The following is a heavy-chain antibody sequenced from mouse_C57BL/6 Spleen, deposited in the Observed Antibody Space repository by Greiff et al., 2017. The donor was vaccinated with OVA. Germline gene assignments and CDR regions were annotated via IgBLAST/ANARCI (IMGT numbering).Heavy chain of an antibody. CDR2: IYPGDGDT. D-gene: IGHD2-2*01. J-gene: IGHJ4*01. V-gene: IGHV1-80*01. CDR3: ARSTMVRGYAMDY. Sequence: VMLVESGAELVKPGASVKISCKASGYAFSSYWMNWVKQRPGKGLEWIGQIYPGDGDTNYNGKFKGKATLTADKSSSPAYMQLSSLTSEDSAVYFCARSTMVRGYAMDYWGQGTSVTVSS. CDR1: GYAFSSYW.